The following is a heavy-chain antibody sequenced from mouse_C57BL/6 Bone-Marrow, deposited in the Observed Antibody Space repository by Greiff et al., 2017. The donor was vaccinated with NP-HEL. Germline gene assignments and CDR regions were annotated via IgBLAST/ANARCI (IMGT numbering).Heavy chain of an antibody. Sequence: LQESGAELVRPGTSVKVSCKASGYAFTNYLIEWVKQRPGQGLEWIGVINPGSGGTNYNEKFKGKATLTADKSSSTAYMQLSSLTSEDSAVYFCARSPYYFDYWGQGTTLTVSS. CDR3: ARSPYYFDY. J-gene: IGHJ2*01. V-gene: IGHV1-54*01. CDR2: INPGSGGT. CDR1: GYAFTNYL.